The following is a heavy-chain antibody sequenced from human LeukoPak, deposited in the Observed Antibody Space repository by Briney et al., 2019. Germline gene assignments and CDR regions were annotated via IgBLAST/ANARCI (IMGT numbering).Heavy chain of an antibody. V-gene: IGHV3-48*03. CDR2: ISSSGSTI. J-gene: IGHJ6*02. CDR3: AFYGSGSYYLYGMDV. Sequence: GGSLRLSCAASGFTFSSYEMNWVRQAPGKGLEWVSYISSSGSTIYYADSVKGRFTISRDNAKNSLCLQMNSLRAEDTAVYYCAFYGSGSYYLYGMDVWGQGTTVTVSS. CDR1: GFTFSSYE. D-gene: IGHD3-10*01.